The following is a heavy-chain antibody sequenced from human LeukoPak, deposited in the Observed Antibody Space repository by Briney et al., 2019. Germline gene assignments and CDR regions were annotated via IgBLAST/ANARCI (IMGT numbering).Heavy chain of an antibody. CDR2: IYYSGST. Sequence: PSQTLSLTCTVSGGSISSGGYYWSWIRQHPGKGLEWIGYIYYSGSTYYNPSLKNRVSISVDTSKNQFSLKLSSVTAADTAVYYCARDLGYCSSTSCRYFDNWGQGTLVIVSS. J-gene: IGHJ4*02. CDR3: ARDLGYCSSTSCRYFDN. D-gene: IGHD2-2*01. CDR1: GGSISSGGYY. V-gene: IGHV4-31*03.